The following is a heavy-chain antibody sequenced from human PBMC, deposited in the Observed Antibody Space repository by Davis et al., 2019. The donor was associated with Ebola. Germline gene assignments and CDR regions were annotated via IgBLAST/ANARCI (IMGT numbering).Heavy chain of an antibody. Sequence: MPSETLSLTCAVYGGSFSGYYWSWIRQPPGKGLEWIGYVYYTGSTSYNPSLKSRVTISVDTSKNQFSLKLSSVTAADTAVYYCSRDDRYCSSTRCDVFDVWGQGTMVTVSS. D-gene: IGHD2-2*01. J-gene: IGHJ3*01. CDR1: GGSFSGYY. V-gene: IGHV4-34*11. CDR2: VYYTGST. CDR3: SRDDRYCSSTRCDVFDV.